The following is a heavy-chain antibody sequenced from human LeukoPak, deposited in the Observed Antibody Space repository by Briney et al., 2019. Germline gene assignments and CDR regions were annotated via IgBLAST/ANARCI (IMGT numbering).Heavy chain of an antibody. CDR3: ARARGVGATIYDY. J-gene: IGHJ4*02. CDR2: INHSGST. CDR1: GGSFSGYY. D-gene: IGHD1-26*01. V-gene: IGHV4-34*01. Sequence: SETLSLTCAVYGGSFSGYYWSWIRQPPGKGLEWIGEINHSGSTNYNPSLKSRVTISVDTSKNQFSLKLSSVTAADTAVYYCARARGVGATIYDYWGQGTLVTVSP.